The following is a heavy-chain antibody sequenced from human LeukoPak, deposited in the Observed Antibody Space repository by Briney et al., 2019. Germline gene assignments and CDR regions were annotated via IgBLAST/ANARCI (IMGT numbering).Heavy chain of an antibody. CDR3: ARGGYYYDSSGYSHLPDY. CDR2: IIPIFGTA. V-gene: IGHV1-69*13. D-gene: IGHD3-22*01. CDR1: GGTFSSYA. Sequence: GASVKVSCKASGGTFSSYAISWVRQAPGQGLEWMGGIIPIFGTANYAQKFQGRVTIAADESTSTAYMELSSLRPEDTAVYYCARGGYYYDSSGYSHLPDYWGQGTLVTVSA. J-gene: IGHJ4*02.